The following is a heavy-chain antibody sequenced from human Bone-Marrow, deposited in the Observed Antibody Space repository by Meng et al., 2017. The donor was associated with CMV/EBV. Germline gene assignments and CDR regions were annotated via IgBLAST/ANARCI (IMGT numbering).Heavy chain of an antibody. J-gene: IGHJ5*02. CDR1: YTFANYW. V-gene: IGHV5-51*01. CDR2: IYPDDSVA. Sequence: YTFANYWIAWVRQMPGKGLEWMGIIYPDDSVARYSPSFQGQISISADRSVSTAYLQWNSLKASDTAMYYCTRRARGWNLMKNWFDPWGQGTLVTVSS. D-gene: IGHD1-1*01. CDR3: TRRARGWNLMKNWFDP.